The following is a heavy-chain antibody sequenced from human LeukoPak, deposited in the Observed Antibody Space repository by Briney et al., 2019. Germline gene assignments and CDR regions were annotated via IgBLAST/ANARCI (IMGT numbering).Heavy chain of an antibody. J-gene: IGHJ6*02. V-gene: IGHV4-31*03. Sequence: SQTLSLTCTVSGGSISSGGYYWSWIRQHPGKGLEWIGYIYYSRSTYYNPSLKSRVTISVDTSKNQFSLKLSSVTAADTAVYYCARANDYSNQYYYYGMDVWGQGTTVTVSS. CDR1: GGSISSGGYY. CDR3: ARANDYSNQYYYYGMDV. CDR2: IYYSRST. D-gene: IGHD4-4*01.